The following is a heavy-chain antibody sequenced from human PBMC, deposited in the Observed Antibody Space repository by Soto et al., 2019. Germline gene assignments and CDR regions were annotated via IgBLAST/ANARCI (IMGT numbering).Heavy chain of an antibody. CDR1: GFTFSLYW. D-gene: IGHD5-18*01. J-gene: IGHJ3*02. Sequence: PRGSLLVSCAASGFTFSLYWMTWVRQAPGKGLEWVANIKQDGTEKNYVDSVKGRFTISRDNARNSLYLQMDSLRAEDTAVYFCARGDTPMITGMDSFDIWGQGTMVTVSS. V-gene: IGHV3-7*01. CDR3: ARGDTPMITGMDSFDI. CDR2: IKQDGTEK.